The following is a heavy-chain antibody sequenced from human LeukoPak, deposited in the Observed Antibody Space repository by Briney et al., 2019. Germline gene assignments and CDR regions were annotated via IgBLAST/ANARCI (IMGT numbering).Heavy chain of an antibody. CDR2: ISSSGGST. D-gene: IGHD6-13*01. CDR3: AKDRYSSPTDGYFDY. CDR1: GFTFSSYA. Sequence: PGGSLRLSCAASGFTFSSYAMSWVRQAPGKGLEWVSGISSSGGSTYYADSVKGRFTISRDNSKNTLYLQMNSLRAEDTAVYYCAKDRYSSPTDGYFDYWGQGTLVTVSS. J-gene: IGHJ4*02. V-gene: IGHV3-23*01.